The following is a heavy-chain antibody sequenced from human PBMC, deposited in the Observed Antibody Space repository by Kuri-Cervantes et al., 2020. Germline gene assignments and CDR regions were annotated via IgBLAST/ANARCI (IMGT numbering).Heavy chain of an antibody. CDR3: ARRKLSGWFDP. CDR2: INPNSGGT. D-gene: IGHD2-15*01. J-gene: IGHJ5*02. V-gene: IGHV1-2*02. Sequence: AVHVSRKACGCTFTDYYMHWVRQAPGQGLEWMGWINPNSGGTNYAQKLQGMVTMTRDTSISTAIIGLSRLRSDDTAVYYCARRKLSGWFDPWGQGTLVTVSS. CDR1: GCTFTDYY.